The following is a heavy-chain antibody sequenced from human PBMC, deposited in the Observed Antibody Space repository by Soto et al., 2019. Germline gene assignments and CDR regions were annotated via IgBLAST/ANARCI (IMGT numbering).Heavy chain of an antibody. CDR2: ISGSSSNM. J-gene: IGHJ5*02. D-gene: IGHD3-3*01. CDR3: AKDPNYDFWSGYPGSGWFDP. Sequence: GGSLRLSCAASGFTFSSYSMNWVRQTPGKGLEWVSSISGSSSNMYYADSVKGRFTISRDNAKNSLYPQMNSLRAEDTAVYYCAKDPNYDFWSGYPGSGWFDPWGQGTLVTVSS. CDR1: GFTFSSYS. V-gene: IGHV3-21*01.